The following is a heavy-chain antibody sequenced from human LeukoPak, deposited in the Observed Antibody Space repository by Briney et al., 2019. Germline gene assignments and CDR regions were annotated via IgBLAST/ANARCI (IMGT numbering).Heavy chain of an antibody. CDR3: ARGYDSGGYLFYYYYMDV. CDR1: GGSFSGYY. D-gene: IGHD3-22*01. V-gene: IGHV4-34*01. Sequence: PSETLSLTCAVYGGSFSGYYWSWIRQPPGKGLEWIGEINHSGSTKYNPSLESRVTISVDTSKNQFSLKVSSATAADTAVYYCARGYDSGGYLFYYYYMDVWGKGTTVTVSS. CDR2: INHSGST. J-gene: IGHJ6*03.